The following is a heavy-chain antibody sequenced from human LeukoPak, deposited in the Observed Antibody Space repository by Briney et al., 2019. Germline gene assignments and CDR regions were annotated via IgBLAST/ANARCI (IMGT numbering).Heavy chain of an antibody. J-gene: IGHJ6*04. CDR2: ISGSGGST. V-gene: IGHV3-23*01. CDR3: AKHDSSGLWYV. Sequence: GGSLRFSCAASGFTFSSYAMSWVRQAPGKGLEWVSAISGSGGSTYYAGSVKGRFTISRDNSKNTLYLQMNSLRAEDTAVYYCAKHDSSGLWYVWGKGTTVTVSS. D-gene: IGHD6-19*01. CDR1: GFTFSSYA.